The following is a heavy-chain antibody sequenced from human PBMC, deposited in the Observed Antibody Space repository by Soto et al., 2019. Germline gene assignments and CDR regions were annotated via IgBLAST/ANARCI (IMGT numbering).Heavy chain of an antibody. CDR1: GYTFSDYD. V-gene: IGHV1-8*01. J-gene: IGHJ5*02. CDR2: MNPYSGNT. CDR3: ARGRFRRTWFDP. Sequence: GASVKVSCKASGYTFSDYDINWVRQAAGQGLEWMGWMNPYSGNTGYEQKFQGRVTMTTVTSITTAYLELSSLTFEDTAIYYCARGRFRRTWFDPWGQGTLVTVSS. D-gene: IGHD3-16*01.